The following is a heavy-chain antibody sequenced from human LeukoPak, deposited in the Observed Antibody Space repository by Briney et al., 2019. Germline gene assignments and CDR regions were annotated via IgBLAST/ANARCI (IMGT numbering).Heavy chain of an antibody. CDR1: GFSFSTYS. J-gene: IGHJ3*02. D-gene: IGHD3-22*01. CDR2: MYSGGST. Sequence: PGGSLRLSCGASGFSFSTYSMHWVRQARGKGLEWVSVMYSGGSTYYADSVKGRFTISRDNSKNTLYLQMNSLRAEDTAVYYCAGTYYYDKGAFDIWGQGTMVTVSS. CDR3: AGTYYYDKGAFDI. V-gene: IGHV3-53*01.